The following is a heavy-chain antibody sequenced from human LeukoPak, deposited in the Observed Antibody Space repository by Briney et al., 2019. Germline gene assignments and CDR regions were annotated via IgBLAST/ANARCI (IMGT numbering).Heavy chain of an antibody. CDR2: VGIDSGNT. V-gene: IGHV3-21*05. Sequence: GGSLRLSCAASGFIFSDYSMNWVRQAPGKGLEWISYVGIDSGNTKYADSVKGRFTISGGNAKKSLYLQMNSLRVEDTAVYYCARDYRFAFDNWGQGTLVTVSS. CDR3: ARDYRFAFDN. CDR1: GFIFSDYS. J-gene: IGHJ4*02.